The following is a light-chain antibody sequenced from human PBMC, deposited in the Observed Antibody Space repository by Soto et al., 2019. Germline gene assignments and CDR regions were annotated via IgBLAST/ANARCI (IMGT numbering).Light chain of an antibody. J-gene: IGKJ1*01. CDR2: AAS. Sequence: EIVFTQSPGTLSSSPGERATLSCRASQSVSSYYLAWYQQKPGQAPRLLIYAASSRATGIPDRFSGGGSGTDFTLTISRLEPEDFAVYYCQQCGSSPWTFGQGTKVDIK. CDR3: QQCGSSPWT. V-gene: IGKV3-20*01. CDR1: QSVSSYY.